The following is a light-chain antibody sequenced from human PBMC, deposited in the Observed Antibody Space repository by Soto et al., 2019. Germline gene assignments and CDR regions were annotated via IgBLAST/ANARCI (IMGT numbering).Light chain of an antibody. CDR3: MQGLRPMYT. Sequence: EIAMTQSPLSLPVTPGEPASISCRSSQTLLHSNGYNYLDWYLQKPGQSPQLLIYLGSNRASGVPDRVSGSGSGTDFTLKISRVEAEDVGVFYCMQGLRPMYTFGQGTKLEIK. J-gene: IGKJ2*01. CDR1: QTLLHSNGYNY. V-gene: IGKV2-28*01. CDR2: LGS.